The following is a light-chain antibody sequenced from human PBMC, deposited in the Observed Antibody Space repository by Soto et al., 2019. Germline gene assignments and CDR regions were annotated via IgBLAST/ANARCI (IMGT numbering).Light chain of an antibody. CDR2: GAS. V-gene: IGKV3-15*01. Sequence: EVLLTQSPATLSVSPGERATLSCRASQSVSSNLAWYQQKPGQAPRLLIYGASTRDTGIPARFSGSGSGTEFTLTISSLQSEDFAVYYCQQYNDWPPYRTFGQGTKVEIK. CDR1: QSVSSN. J-gene: IGKJ1*01. CDR3: QQYNDWPPYRT.